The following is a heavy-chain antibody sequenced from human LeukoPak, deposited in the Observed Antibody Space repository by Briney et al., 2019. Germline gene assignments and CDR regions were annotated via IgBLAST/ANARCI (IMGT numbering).Heavy chain of an antibody. CDR2: IYSGGST. CDR1: GFAVSSNY. V-gene: IGHV3-53*01. Sequence: GGSLRLSCAASGFAVSSNYMSWVRQAPGKGLEWVSVIYSGGSTYYADSVKGRFTISRDNSKNTLYLQMNSLRAEDTAVYYCARTRITTFGVSGGMHVWGQGTTVSVSS. J-gene: IGHJ6*02. D-gene: IGHD3-3*01. CDR3: ARTRITTFGVSGGMHV.